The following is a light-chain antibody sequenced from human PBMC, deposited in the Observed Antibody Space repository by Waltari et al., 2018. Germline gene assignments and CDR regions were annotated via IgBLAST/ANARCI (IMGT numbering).Light chain of an antibody. CDR3: QAWDGSTGV. V-gene: IGLV3-1*01. Sequence: SYELTQPPSVSVSPGQTASITCSGDKLGDKSVCWYKQRPGQSPVLLIYQNDKRPSRIPERFSGSNSGNTATLTIGGTQPMDEADFYCQAWDGSTGVFGTGTKVTVL. CDR2: QND. CDR1: KLGDKS. J-gene: IGLJ1*01.